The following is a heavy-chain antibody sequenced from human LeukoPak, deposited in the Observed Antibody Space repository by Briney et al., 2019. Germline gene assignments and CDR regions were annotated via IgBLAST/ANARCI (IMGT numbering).Heavy chain of an antibody. CDR2: IYYSGTT. CDR3: AIQQQLVGGGDYYYGMDV. V-gene: IGHV4-39*07. D-gene: IGHD6-13*01. Sequence: SETLSLTCTVSGGSISSSSYYWGWIRQPLGKGLEWIGSIYYSGTTHYNPSLKSRVSISVDTSKNQFSLKLSSVTAADTAVYYCAIQQQLVGGGDYYYGMDVWGQGTTVTVSS. CDR1: GGSISSSSYY. J-gene: IGHJ6*02.